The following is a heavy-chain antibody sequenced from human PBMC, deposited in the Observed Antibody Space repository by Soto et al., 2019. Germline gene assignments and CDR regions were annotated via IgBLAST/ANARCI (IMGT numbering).Heavy chain of an antibody. V-gene: IGHV1-69*01. CDR2: IIPIFGTA. Sequence: QVQLVQSGAEVKKPGSSVKVSCKASGGTFSSYAISWVRQAPGQGLEWMGGIIPIFGTANYAQKFQGRVTSTAEESTSTAYMGLSSLRSEDTAVYYCARDFQYYGDYSYFDYWGQGTLVTVS. CDR1: GGTFSSYA. CDR3: ARDFQYYGDYSYFDY. D-gene: IGHD4-17*01. J-gene: IGHJ4*02.